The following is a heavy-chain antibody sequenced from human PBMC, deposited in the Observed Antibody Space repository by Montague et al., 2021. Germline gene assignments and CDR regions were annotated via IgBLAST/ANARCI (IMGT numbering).Heavy chain of an antibody. CDR1: GFNFDNYA. V-gene: IGHV3-9*01. Sequence: SLRLSCAASGFNFDNYAMHWVRQVPGKGLEWVSGIKWNSGLIGYADSVKGRFTISRDNMKNSLYLQMNSLRAEDTASYYCARRDSLDIWGQGTMVTVSS. CDR3: ARRDSLDI. CDR2: IKWNSGLI. J-gene: IGHJ3*02.